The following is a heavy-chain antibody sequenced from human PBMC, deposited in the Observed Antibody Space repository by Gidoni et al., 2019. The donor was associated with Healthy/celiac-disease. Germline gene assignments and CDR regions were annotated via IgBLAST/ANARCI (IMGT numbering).Heavy chain of an antibody. V-gene: IGHV4-4*02. CDR1: GGPISRSNW. J-gene: IGHJ4*02. CDR3: ARAYCSGGSCSLFDY. Sequence: QVQLQESGPGLVKPSRTLSLTCAVSGGPISRSNWWSWVRQPPGKGLEWIGKLYHSGSTNYNPYLKSRVTISVDKSKNQFSLKLSSVTAADTAVYYCARAYCSGGSCSLFDYWGQGTLVTVSS. CDR2: LYHSGST. D-gene: IGHD2-15*01.